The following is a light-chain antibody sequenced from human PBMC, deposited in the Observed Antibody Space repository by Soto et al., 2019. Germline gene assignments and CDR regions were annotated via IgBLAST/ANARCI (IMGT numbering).Light chain of an antibody. Sequence: DIQITRSPSPLSATVGNRGTSTWRCSQNISTWLAWYQQKSGKAPKLLISDVSNLQSGVPPRFSGSGSGTEFTLTISSLQPDDFATYYCQRYNSHSETFGQGTKVDIK. J-gene: IGKJ1*01. CDR2: DVS. CDR1: QNISTW. V-gene: IGKV1-5*01. CDR3: QRYNSHSET.